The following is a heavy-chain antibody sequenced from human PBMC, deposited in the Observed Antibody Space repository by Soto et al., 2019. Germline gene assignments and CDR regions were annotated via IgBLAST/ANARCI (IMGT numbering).Heavy chain of an antibody. CDR1: GYTFTSYA. J-gene: IGHJ6*02. CDR2: INAGNGNT. Sequence: EASVKVSCKASGYTFTSYAMHWVRQAPGQRLEWMGWINAGNGNTKYSQKFQGRVTITRDTSASTAYMELSSLRSEDTAVYYCARDRVSGSYPGEYYYYGMDVWGQGTTVTVSS. CDR3: ARDRVSGSYPGEYYYYGMDV. D-gene: IGHD1-26*01. V-gene: IGHV1-3*01.